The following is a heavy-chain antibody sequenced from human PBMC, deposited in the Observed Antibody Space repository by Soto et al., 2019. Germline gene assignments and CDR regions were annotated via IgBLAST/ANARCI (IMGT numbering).Heavy chain of an antibody. CDR3: ARALIIVDAFDI. CDR1: GYTFSGYY. J-gene: IGHJ3*02. Sequence: GASVKVSCKASGYTFSGYYIHWVRQAPGQGLEWMGWINPNSGDTNYAQKFQGRVTMTRDTSITTAFMELNRLRSDDTAVYYCARALIIVDAFDIWGQGTMVTVSS. V-gene: IGHV1-2*02. D-gene: IGHD1-26*01. CDR2: INPNSGDT.